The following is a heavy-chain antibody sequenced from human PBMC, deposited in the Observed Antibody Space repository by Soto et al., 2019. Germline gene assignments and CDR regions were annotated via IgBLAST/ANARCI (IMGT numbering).Heavy chain of an antibody. V-gene: IGHV1-24*01. CDR3: ASGYCSGGSCRKNWFDP. CDR1: GYTFTSYG. Sequence: ASVKVSCKASGYTFTSYGISWVRQAPGKGLEWMGGFDPEDGETIYAQKFQGRVTMTEDTSTDTAYMELSSLRSEDTAVYYCASGYCSGGSCRKNWFDPWGQGTLVTVSS. CDR2: FDPEDGET. D-gene: IGHD2-15*01. J-gene: IGHJ5*02.